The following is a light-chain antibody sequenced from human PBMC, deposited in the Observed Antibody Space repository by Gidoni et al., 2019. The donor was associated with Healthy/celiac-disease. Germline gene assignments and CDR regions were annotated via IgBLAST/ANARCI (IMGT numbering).Light chain of an antibody. Sequence: DIQMTQSPSSLSASVGDRVTITCRARQRISSYLNWYQQKPGKAPKLLIYAASSLQSGVPSRFSGSGSGTDFTLTISSLQPEDFATYYCQQSYSTLWTFGQGTKVEIK. CDR1: QRISSY. CDR3: QQSYSTLWT. J-gene: IGKJ1*01. CDR2: AAS. V-gene: IGKV1-39*01.